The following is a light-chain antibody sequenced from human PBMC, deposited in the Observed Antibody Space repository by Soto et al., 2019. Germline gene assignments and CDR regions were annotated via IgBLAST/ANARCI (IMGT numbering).Light chain of an antibody. CDR2: GAS. CDR3: QYYGSSPLTT. V-gene: IGKV3-20*01. Sequence: PGERAILSCRASQSVTSTYIAWYQQKPGQAPRLLIYGASSRATGIPDRFSGSGSGTDFTLTISRLEAEDFAVYYCQYYGSSPLTTFGQGTKLEIK. CDR1: QSVTSTY. J-gene: IGKJ2*01.